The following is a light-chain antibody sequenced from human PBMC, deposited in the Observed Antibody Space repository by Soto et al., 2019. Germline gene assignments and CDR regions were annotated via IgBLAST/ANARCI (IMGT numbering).Light chain of an antibody. CDR3: QQRSNWPPT. V-gene: IGKV3-11*01. Sequence: IVLTQSPATLSFAPGGIATLSWSSSQSVSSYLACYQQKPGQAPRLLIYDASNRATGIPARFSGSGSGTDFTLTISSLEPEDFAVYYCQQRSNWPPTFGQGTRLEIK. CDR2: DAS. J-gene: IGKJ5*01. CDR1: QSVSSY.